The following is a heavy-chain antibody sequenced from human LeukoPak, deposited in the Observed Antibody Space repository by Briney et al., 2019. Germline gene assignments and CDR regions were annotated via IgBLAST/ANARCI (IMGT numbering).Heavy chain of an antibody. V-gene: IGHV3-21*01. J-gene: IGHJ4*02. CDR1: GFTFSSYS. Sequence: PGGSLRLSCAASGFTFSSYSMNWVRQAPGKGLEWVSSISSSSSYIYYADSVKGRFTISRDNAKNSLYLQMNSLRAEDTAVYYCARDASFTVPWDYWGQGTLVTVSS. D-gene: IGHD4-17*01. CDR2: ISSSSSYI. CDR3: ARDASFTVPWDY.